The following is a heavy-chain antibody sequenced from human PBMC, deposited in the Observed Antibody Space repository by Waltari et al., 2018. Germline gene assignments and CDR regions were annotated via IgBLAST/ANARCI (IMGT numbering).Heavy chain of an antibody. CDR3: ARVLVVVAAPFDY. Sequence: QVQLQQWGAGLLKPSETLSLTCAVYGGSFSGSYWSWLRQPPGKGLEWIGEINHSGSTNYNPSLKSRVTISVDTSKNQFSLKLSSVTAADTAVYYCARVLVVVAAPFDYWGQGTLVTVSS. CDR2: INHSGST. V-gene: IGHV4-34*01. D-gene: IGHD2-15*01. J-gene: IGHJ4*02. CDR1: GGSFSGSY.